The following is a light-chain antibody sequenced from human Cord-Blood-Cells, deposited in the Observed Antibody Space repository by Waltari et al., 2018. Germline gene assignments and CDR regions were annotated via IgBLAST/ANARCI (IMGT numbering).Light chain of an antibody. CDR2: GAS. CDR3: QQYGSSPYT. CDR1: QSVSSSY. V-gene: IGKV3-20*01. J-gene: IGKJ2*01. Sequence: EIVLTLSPGTLSLSPGERATLSCRASQSVSSSYLARYQQKPGQAPRLLIYGASSRATGIPDRFSGSGSGTDFTLTISRLEPEDFAVYYCQQYGSSPYTFGQGTKLEIK.